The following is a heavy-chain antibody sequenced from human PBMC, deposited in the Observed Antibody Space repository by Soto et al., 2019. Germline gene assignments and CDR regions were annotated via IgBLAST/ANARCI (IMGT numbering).Heavy chain of an antibody. CDR3: ACAFSSGYCAHPAYYYYYDYMDV. CDR2: IYYSGST. CDR1: GGSISSYY. V-gene: IGHV4-59*01. J-gene: IGHJ6*03. Sequence: ASETLSLTCTVSGGSISSYYWSWIRQPPGKGLEWIGYIYYSGSTNYNPSLKSRVTISVDTPKNQFSLKLTSVTAADTPVYYCACAFSSGYCAHPAYYYYYDYMDVWGKGTTVTVSS. D-gene: IGHD5-12*01.